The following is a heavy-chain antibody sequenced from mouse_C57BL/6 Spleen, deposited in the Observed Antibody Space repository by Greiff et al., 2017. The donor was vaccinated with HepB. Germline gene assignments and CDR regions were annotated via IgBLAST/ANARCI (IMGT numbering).Heavy chain of an antibody. CDR1: GYSFTGYY. J-gene: IGHJ4*01. Sequence: VQLQESGPELVKPGASVKISCKASGYSFTGYYMNWVKQSPEKSLEWIGEINPSTGGTTYNQKSKAKATLTVDKSSSTAYMQLKSLTSEDSAVYYCARRSNYYAMDYWGQGTSVTVSS. D-gene: IGHD2-5*01. CDR3: ARRSNYYAMDY. V-gene: IGHV1-42*01. CDR2: INPSTGGT.